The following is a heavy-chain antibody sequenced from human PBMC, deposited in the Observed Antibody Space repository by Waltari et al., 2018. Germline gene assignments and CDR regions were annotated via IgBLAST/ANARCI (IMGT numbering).Heavy chain of an antibody. CDR3: ARRPRYGSATDY. CDR1: GYTFTDYY. Sequence: VQLVQSGAEVKKPGATVTISCKASGYTFTDYYMHWVQQAPGKGLEWMGRIIPIVGTANYAQKFQGRVTITADKSTSTAYMELSSLRSEDTAVYYCARRPRYGSATDYWGQGTLVTVSS. J-gene: IGHJ4*02. D-gene: IGHD3-10*01. V-gene: IGHV1-69*04. CDR2: IIPIVGTA.